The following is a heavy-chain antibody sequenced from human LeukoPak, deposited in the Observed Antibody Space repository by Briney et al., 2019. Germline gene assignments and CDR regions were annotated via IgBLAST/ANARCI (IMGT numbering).Heavy chain of an antibody. D-gene: IGHD1-26*01. CDR2: TTHSGST. CDR3: ARDGAAHPFDY. Sequence: ASETLSLTCNVSGYTMNSGYYWSWIRQTPGNGLEWIGETTHSGSTDYNPSLKSRVSVSVDTSKNQFSLKLTSVTAEDTAVYYCARDGAAHPFDYWGQGTLVTVSS. CDR1: GYTMNSGYY. J-gene: IGHJ4*02. V-gene: IGHV4-38-2*02.